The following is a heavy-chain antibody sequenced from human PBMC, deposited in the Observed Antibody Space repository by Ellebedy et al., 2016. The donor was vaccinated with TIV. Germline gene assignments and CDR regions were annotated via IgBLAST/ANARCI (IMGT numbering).Heavy chain of an antibody. CDR3: ARGSRLTGTRCSDY. J-gene: IGHJ4*02. CDR1: GGSFSGYY. Sequence: SETLSLXXAVYGGSFSGYYWNWIRQPPGKGLEWIGEINHSGSTNYNPSLKSRVTISVDTSKNQFSLKLNFVTAADTAVYYCARGSRLTGTRCSDYWGQGTLVTVSS. CDR2: INHSGST. V-gene: IGHV4-34*01. D-gene: IGHD1-20*01.